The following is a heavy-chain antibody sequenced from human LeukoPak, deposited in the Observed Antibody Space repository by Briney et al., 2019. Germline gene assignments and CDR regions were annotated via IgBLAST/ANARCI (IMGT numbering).Heavy chain of an antibody. CDR1: GGSISGYL. V-gene: IGHV4-59*01. Sequence: SETLSLTCTVSGGSISGYLWSWIRQPPGKALEWIGNIYYTGSTNYSPSLKSRVTISVDTSKNQLSLKLSSVTAADTAIYYCARHLDPWGQGTLVTVSS. CDR3: ARHLDP. J-gene: IGHJ5*02. CDR2: IYYTGST.